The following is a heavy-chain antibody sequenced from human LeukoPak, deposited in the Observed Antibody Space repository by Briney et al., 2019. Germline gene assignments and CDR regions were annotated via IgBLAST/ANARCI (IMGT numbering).Heavy chain of an antibody. J-gene: IGHJ4*02. CDR2: ISGSGGGT. D-gene: IGHD3-22*01. Sequence: GGSLRLSCAASGFTFSSYAMSWVRQAPGKGLEWVSAISGSGGGTYYADSVKGRFTISRDNSKNTLYLQMNSLRAEDTAVYYCAKFDSSGYYYEGSEQLGYWGQGTLVTVSS. V-gene: IGHV3-23*01. CDR3: AKFDSSGYYYEGSEQLGY. CDR1: GFTFSSYA.